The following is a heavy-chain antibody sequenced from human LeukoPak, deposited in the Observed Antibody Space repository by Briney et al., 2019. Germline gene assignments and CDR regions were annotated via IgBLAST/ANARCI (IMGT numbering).Heavy chain of an antibody. D-gene: IGHD2-8*01. CDR2: IYYSGST. J-gene: IGHJ3*02. CDR3: ARVPSMARGAFDI. Sequence: SETLSLTCTVSGGSISSYYWSWIRQPPGKGLEWIGYIYYSGSTNYNPSLKSRVTISVDTSKNQFSLKLSSVTAADTAVYYCARVPSMARGAFDIWGQGTMVTVSS. CDR1: GGSISSYY. V-gene: IGHV4-59*01.